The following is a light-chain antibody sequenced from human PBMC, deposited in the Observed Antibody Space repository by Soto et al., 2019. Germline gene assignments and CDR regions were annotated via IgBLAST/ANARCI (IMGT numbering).Light chain of an antibody. V-gene: IGKV1-33*01. J-gene: IGKJ5*01. CDR1: QDISHY. CDR2: DAS. Sequence: DVQMTQSPSSLSASVGDRVTVTCQASQDISHYLNWYQQKPGKAPKLLIDDASNLQTGVPSRFSGSGSGTDFTFTITSLQPEDIATYYCQQYDDLPITFGQGTRLEI. CDR3: QQYDDLPIT.